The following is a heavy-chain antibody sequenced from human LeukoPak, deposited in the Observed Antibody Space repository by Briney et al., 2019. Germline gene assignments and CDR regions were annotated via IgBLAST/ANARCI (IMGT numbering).Heavy chain of an antibody. CDR3: AKSSDGSTSFDQ. J-gene: IGHJ4*02. V-gene: IGHV3-23*01. CDR1: GFSFTSYS. D-gene: IGHD2-2*01. Sequence: GGSLRLSCAASGFSFTSYSMNWVHQAPGKGLEWVSGISDSGGTTYYVDSVKGRFTISRDNSKNTLYLQINSLRAEDMALYYCAKSSDGSTSFDQWGQGTLVTVSS. CDR2: ISDSGGTT.